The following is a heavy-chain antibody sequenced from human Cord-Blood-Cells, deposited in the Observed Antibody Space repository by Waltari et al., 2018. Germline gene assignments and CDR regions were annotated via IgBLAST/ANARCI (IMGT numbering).Heavy chain of an antibody. CDR3: ARGRYGGNLDY. Sequence: EQLLESAGVWIQTGGELRLSCAAPGFSASSTYLSWVRQAPGKGLDCVSVIYSGGSTYYADSVKGRFTISRNNSKNTLYLQMNSLRAEDTAVYYCARGRYGGNLDYWGQGTLVTVSS. D-gene: IGHD2-15*01. CDR1: GFSASSTY. CDR2: IYSGGST. V-gene: IGHV3-53*01. J-gene: IGHJ4*02.